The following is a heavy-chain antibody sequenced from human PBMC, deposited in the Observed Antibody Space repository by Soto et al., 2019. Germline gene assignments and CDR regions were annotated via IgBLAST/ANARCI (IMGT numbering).Heavy chain of an antibody. J-gene: IGHJ4*02. Sequence: SETLSLTCAVYGGSFSGYYWSWIRQPPGKGLEWIGEINHSGSTNYNPSLKSRVTISVDTSKNQFSLKLSSVTAADTAVYYCARFRRRGYYDYWGQGTLVTVSS. CDR1: GGSFSGYY. D-gene: IGHD3-22*01. CDR3: ARFRRRGYYDY. CDR2: INHSGST. V-gene: IGHV4-34*01.